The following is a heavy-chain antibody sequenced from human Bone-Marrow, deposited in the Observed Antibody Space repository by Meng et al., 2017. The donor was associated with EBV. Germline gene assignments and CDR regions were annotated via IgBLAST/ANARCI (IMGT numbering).Heavy chain of an antibody. V-gene: IGHV1-69*01. CDR2: LIPMSGAP. CDR3: ASESGRGFTPDY. J-gene: IGHJ4*02. Sequence: QVQGVQSVAEGKKPGASVKVSCWTSGGTFNSDAVIWVRQAPGQGLEWMGGLIPMSGAPHYAKKFQGRVTITADESTSTHYMDLSNLRSDDTAMYYCASESGRGFTPDYWGQGTLVTVSS. CDR1: GGTFNSDA. D-gene: IGHD3-10*01.